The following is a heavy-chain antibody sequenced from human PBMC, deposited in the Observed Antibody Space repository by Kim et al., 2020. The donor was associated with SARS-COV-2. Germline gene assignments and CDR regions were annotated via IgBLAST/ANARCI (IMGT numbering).Heavy chain of an antibody. CDR2: INAGNGNT. D-gene: IGHD2-15*01. J-gene: IGHJ3*02. Sequence: ASVKVSCKASGYTFTSYAMHWVRQAPGQRLEWMGWINAGNGNTKYSQKFQGRVTITRDTSASTAYMELSSLRSEDTAVYYCARGRTVRYCSGGSCVLAFDIWGQGTMVTVSS. CDR3: ARGRTVRYCSGGSCVLAFDI. CDR1: GYTFTSYA. V-gene: IGHV1-3*01.